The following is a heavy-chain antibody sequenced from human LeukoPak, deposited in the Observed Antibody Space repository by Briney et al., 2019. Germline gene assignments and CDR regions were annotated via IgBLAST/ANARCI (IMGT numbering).Heavy chain of an antibody. CDR1: GGSISSYY. CDR3: ARQAPPTSSGWYWATTWYYGMDV. CDR2: IYYSGST. Sequence: PSETLSLTCTVSGGSISSYYWSWIRQPPGKGLEWIGYIYYSGSTNYNPSLKSRVTISVDTSKNQFSLKLSSVTAADTAVYYCARQAPPTSSGWYWATTWYYGMDVWGQGTTVTVSS. V-gene: IGHV4-59*01. D-gene: IGHD6-19*01. J-gene: IGHJ6*02.